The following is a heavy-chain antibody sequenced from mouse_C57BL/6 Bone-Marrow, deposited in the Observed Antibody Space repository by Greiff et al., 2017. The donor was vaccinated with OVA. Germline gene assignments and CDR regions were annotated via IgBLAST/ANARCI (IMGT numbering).Heavy chain of an antibody. CDR3: VAIYDGNYEAMDY. J-gene: IGHJ4*01. D-gene: IGHD2-1*01. CDR1: GFNIKNTY. CDR2: IDPANGNT. Sequence: VQLQQSVAELVRPGASVKLSCTASGFNIKNTYMHWVKQRPEQGLEWIGRIDPANGNTKYAPKFQGKATITADTSSNTAYLQLSSLTSEDTAIYYCVAIYDGNYEAMDYWGQGTSVTVSS. V-gene: IGHV14-3*01.